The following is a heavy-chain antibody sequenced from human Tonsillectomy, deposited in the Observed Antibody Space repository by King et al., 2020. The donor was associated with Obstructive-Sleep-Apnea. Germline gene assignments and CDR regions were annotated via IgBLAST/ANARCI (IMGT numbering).Heavy chain of an antibody. V-gene: IGHV3-23*04. CDR1: GFSFSSYA. CDR2: INAGGRSST. Sequence: VQLVESGGGLVQPGGSLRLSCADSGFSFSSYAMSWVRQAPGKGLEWVSLINAGGRSSTYYAESLKGRLTITRGNSKNTLYLQMKSLRGEDTAVYYCATSSGLFYSVSAYWGQGTLVTVSS. J-gene: IGHJ4*02. CDR3: ATSSGLFYSVSAY. D-gene: IGHD5/OR15-5a*01.